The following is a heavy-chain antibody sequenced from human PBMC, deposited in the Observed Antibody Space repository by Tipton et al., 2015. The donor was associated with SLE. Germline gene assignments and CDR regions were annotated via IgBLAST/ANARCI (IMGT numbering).Heavy chain of an antibody. J-gene: IGHJ3*02. CDR3: ARRGTVTGRKAFDI. Sequence: SLRLSCAASGFTFTTHDMTWVRQAPGKGLEWVAVISYDGSNKYYADSVKGRFTISRDNSKNTLYLQMNSLRAEDTAVYYCARRGTVTGRKAFDIWGQGTMVTVSS. CDR2: ISYDGSNK. D-gene: IGHD4-17*01. V-gene: IGHV3-30-3*01. CDR1: GFTFTTHD.